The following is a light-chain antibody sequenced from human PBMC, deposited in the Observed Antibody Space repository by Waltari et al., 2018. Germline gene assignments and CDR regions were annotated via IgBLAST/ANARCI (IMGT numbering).Light chain of an antibody. Sequence: QSALTQPASVSGSPGQSITISCTGTSSDVGSYNLVSWYQQHPGKAPKLMIYELNKRPSGVSNRFSGPKSGNTASLTISGLQAEDEADYYCCSYAGSSTFLFGGGTKLTVL. CDR1: SSDVGSYNL. J-gene: IGLJ2*01. V-gene: IGLV2-23*02. CDR3: CSYAGSSTFL. CDR2: ELN.